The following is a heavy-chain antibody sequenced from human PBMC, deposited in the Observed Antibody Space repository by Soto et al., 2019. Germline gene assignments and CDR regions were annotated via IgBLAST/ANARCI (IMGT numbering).Heavy chain of an antibody. J-gene: IGHJ4*02. Sequence: ASVKVSCKSSGGTFSGYTISWVRQAPGQGLEWLGGIIPIFDTVNYAQKLQGRLTINADNSTTTAYMELSGLRYEDTAMYYCTSYDFVTGSSNRGQGTLVTVSS. V-gene: IGHV1-69*06. CDR2: IIPIFDTV. CDR3: TSYDFVTGSSN. CDR1: GGTFSGYT. D-gene: IGHD3-9*01.